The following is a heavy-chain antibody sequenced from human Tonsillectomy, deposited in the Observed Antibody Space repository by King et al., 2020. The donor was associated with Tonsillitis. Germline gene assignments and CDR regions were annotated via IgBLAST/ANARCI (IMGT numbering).Heavy chain of an antibody. CDR1: GYSFSGYS. D-gene: IGHD6-19*01. Sequence: EQLVQSGAEVKRPGASVKVSCQASGYSFSGYSIHWVRQAPGQGLDWMGRINPDSGAADYALSFEDRVTMTTDTSLKTAYLELRRLRSDDTATYFCARDTGGWRSFDFWGQGTLVIVSS. CDR3: ARDTGGWRSFDF. CDR2: INPDSGAA. J-gene: IGHJ4*02. V-gene: IGHV1-2*06.